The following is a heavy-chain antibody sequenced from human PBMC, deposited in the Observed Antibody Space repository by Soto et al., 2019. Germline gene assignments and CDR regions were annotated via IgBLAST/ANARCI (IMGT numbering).Heavy chain of an antibody. CDR3: AKDSSLGSYSSSWAVDC. Sequence: GGSLRLSCAASGFTFNNYAMSWVRQAPGKGLEWVSGISGSGGGTYYADSVKGRFTISRDNSKNTLYLQLNSLRAEDTAVYYCAKDSSLGSYSSSWAVDCWGQGTLVTVSS. CDR2: ISGSGGGT. D-gene: IGHD6-13*01. V-gene: IGHV3-23*01. J-gene: IGHJ4*02. CDR1: GFTFNNYA.